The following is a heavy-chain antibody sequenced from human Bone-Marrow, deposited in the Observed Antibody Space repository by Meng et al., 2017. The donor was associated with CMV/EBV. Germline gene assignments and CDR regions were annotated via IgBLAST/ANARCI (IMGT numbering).Heavy chain of an antibody. Sequence: SETLSLTCTVSGGSISSSSYYWGWTRQPPGKGLEWIGSIYYSGSTYYNPSLKSRVTISVDTSKNQFSLKLSSVTAADTAVYYCAIVVAIANWFDPWGQGTLVTVSS. CDR1: GGSISSSSYY. CDR3: AIVVAIANWFDP. CDR2: IYYSGST. D-gene: IGHD5-12*01. V-gene: IGHV4-39*07. J-gene: IGHJ5*02.